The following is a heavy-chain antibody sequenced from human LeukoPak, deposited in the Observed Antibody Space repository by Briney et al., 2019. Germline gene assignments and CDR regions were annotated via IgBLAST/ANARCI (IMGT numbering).Heavy chain of an antibody. CDR2: MSHDGSYK. J-gene: IGHJ4*02. V-gene: IGHV3-30*04. CDR3: ARDGGSYARPDY. CDR1: GFTFSSYA. D-gene: IGHD1-26*01. Sequence: PGGSLRLSCAASGFTFSSYAMHWVRQTPGKGLEWVAVMSHDGSYKNYADSVKGRFTISRDNSKNTLFLQMNSLRAEDTAVYYCARDGGSYARPDYWGQGTLVTVSS.